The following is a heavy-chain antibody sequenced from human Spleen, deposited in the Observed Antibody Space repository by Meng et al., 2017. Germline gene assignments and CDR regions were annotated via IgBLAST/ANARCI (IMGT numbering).Heavy chain of an antibody. V-gene: IGHV3-38-3*01. CDR2: ISGGST. J-gene: IGHJ6*02. D-gene: IGHD3-10*01. CDR1: GFTVSSNE. Sequence: GESLKISCAASGFTVSSNEMSWVRQAPGKGLEWVSSISGGSTYYADSRKGRFTISRDNSKNTLHLQMNSLRAEDTAVYYCARDYYGSGSYWAYYYYGMDVWGQGTTVTVSS. CDR3: ARDYYGSGSYWAYYYYGMDV.